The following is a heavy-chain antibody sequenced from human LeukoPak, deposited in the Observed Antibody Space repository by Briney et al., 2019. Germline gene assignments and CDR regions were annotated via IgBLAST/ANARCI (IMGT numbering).Heavy chain of an antibody. CDR2: IYPGDSDT. D-gene: IGHD6-13*01. CDR1: GSRFTSYS. Sequence: GGSLKISCKGSGSRFTSYSIGWVRQMPGKGLEWMGIIYPGDSDTRYSPSFQGQVTISADKSISTAYLQWSSLKASDTAMYYCARPPYSSSWNAFDIWGQGTMVTVSS. CDR3: ARPPYSSSWNAFDI. J-gene: IGHJ3*02. V-gene: IGHV5-51*01.